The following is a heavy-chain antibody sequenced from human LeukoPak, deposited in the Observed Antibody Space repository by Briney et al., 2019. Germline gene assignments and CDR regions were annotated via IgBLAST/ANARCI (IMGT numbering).Heavy chain of an antibody. Sequence: SETLSLTCTVSGDSISSSRYYWGWIRQPPGKGLEWIGSASYSGSPYYNPSLKSRVTTSVDTSKNQFSLRLSSVTTTDTAMYYCARHGWDYPSGTYYTFDPWGQGTLVTVSS. D-gene: IGHD3-10*01. CDR3: ARHGWDYPSGTYYTFDP. CDR2: ASYSGSP. CDR1: GDSISSSRYY. V-gene: IGHV4-39*01. J-gene: IGHJ5*02.